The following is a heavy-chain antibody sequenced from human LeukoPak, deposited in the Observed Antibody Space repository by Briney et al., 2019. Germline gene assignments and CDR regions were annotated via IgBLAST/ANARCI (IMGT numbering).Heavy chain of an antibody. CDR3: ARNGTVTVSGTKFNYFDY. CDR2: IYYTGST. Sequence: SETLSLTCTVSGDSISSSNYYWGWIRQPPGKGLEWIGSIYYTGSTSYNPSLQSRVTISVDTSKNQFSLKVNSVTAADTAVYYCARNGTVTVSGTKFNYFDYWGQGTLVTVSS. CDR1: GDSISSSNYY. D-gene: IGHD4-17*01. J-gene: IGHJ4*02. V-gene: IGHV4-39*01.